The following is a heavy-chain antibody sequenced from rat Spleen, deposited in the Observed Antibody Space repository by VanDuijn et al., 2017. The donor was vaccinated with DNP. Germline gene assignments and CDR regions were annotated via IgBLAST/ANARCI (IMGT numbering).Heavy chain of an antibody. CDR3: ATSPGPNWFAY. D-gene: IGHD1-4*01. J-gene: IGHJ3*01. CDR1: GFTFSNYY. Sequence: EVQVVESGGGLVQPGRSLKLSCAASGFTFSNYYMAWVRQAPKKGLEWVAAISPSGGGTYYRDSVKGRFTISRDNANRTLYLQMDSLRSEDTATYYCATSPGPNWFAYWGQGTLVTVSS. CDR2: ISPSGGGT. V-gene: IGHV5-25*01.